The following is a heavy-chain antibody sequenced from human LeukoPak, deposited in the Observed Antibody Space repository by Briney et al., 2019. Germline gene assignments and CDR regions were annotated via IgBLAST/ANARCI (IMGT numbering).Heavy chain of an antibody. J-gene: IGHJ6*03. Sequence: ASVKVSCKASGYTFTSYDINWVRQATGQGLEWMGWMNPNSGNTGYAQKFQGRVTITRNTSISTAYMELSSLRSEDTAVYYCARRGYDFWSGYSYYYYMDVWGKGTTVTVSS. D-gene: IGHD3-3*01. CDR1: GYTFTSYD. CDR3: ARRGYDFWSGYSYYYYMDV. CDR2: MNPNSGNT. V-gene: IGHV1-8*03.